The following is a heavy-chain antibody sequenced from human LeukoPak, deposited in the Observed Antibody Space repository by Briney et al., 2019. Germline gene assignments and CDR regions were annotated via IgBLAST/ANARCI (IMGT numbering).Heavy chain of an antibody. CDR3: AKSSGLAAVFIWFDP. Sequence: GGSLRLSCAASGFTFSSYSMNWVRQAPGKGLKWVSSISSSSSYIYYADSVKGRFTISRDNAKNSLYLQMNSLRAEDTAVYYCAKSSGLAAVFIWFDPWGQGTLVTVSS. D-gene: IGHD6-13*01. J-gene: IGHJ5*02. CDR1: GFTFSSYS. CDR2: ISSSSSYI. V-gene: IGHV3-21*04.